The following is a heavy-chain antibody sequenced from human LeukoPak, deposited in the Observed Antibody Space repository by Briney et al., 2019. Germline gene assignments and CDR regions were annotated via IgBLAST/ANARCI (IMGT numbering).Heavy chain of an antibody. Sequence: SETLSLTCTVSGGSISSSSYYWGWIRQPTGKGLEWIGCIYYSGSTYYNPSLKSRVTISVDTSKNQFSLKLSSVTAADTAVYYCARQSQYYYDSSGYYPPTYYFDYWGQRTLVTVSS. CDR3: ARQSQYYYDSSGYYPPTYYFDY. CDR2: IYYSGST. J-gene: IGHJ4*02. V-gene: IGHV4-39*01. CDR1: GGSISSSSYY. D-gene: IGHD3-22*01.